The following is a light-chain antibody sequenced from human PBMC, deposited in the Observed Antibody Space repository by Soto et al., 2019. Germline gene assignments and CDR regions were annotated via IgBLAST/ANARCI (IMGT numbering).Light chain of an antibody. V-gene: IGKV3-20*01. CDR3: QHYGDSSWT. J-gene: IGKJ1*01. Sequence: EIVLTQSPVALSLSPGERATLSCRASQSVSSTLLTWYQQKPGQAPRLLIYGVSSRATGIPDRFSGSGSGTYFTLTISRLDHEDFAVYFCQHYGDSSWTFGQGTRVEIK. CDR2: GVS. CDR1: QSVSSTL.